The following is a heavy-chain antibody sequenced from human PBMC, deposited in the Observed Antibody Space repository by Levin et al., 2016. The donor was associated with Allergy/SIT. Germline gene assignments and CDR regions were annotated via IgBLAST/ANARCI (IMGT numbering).Heavy chain of an antibody. Sequence: SETLSLTCTVSGGSVTSGDYYWSWIRQPPGKGLEWIGYIYYTGSTHYNPSLKSRLSISMDTSKNQFSLKVASVTAADTAVYFCARSGYDFESDSWGQGTLVTVSS. CDR2: IYYTGST. CDR3: ARSGYDFESDS. V-gene: IGHV4-30-4*01. CDR1: GGSVTSGDYY. D-gene: IGHD3-3*01. J-gene: IGHJ4*02.